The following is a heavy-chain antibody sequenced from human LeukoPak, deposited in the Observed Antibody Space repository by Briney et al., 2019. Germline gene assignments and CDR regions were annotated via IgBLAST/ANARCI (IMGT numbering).Heavy chain of an antibody. J-gene: IGHJ6*03. CDR2: IRYDGSNK. CDR3: AKDPRYDYYYYMDV. V-gene: IGHV3-30*02. Sequence: TGRSLRLSCAASGFTFSSYGMHWVRQAPGKGLEWVAFIRYDGSNKYYADSVKGRFTISRDNSKNTLYLQMNSLRAEDTAVYYCAKDPRYDYYYYMDVWGKGTTVTVSS. CDR1: GFTFSSYG.